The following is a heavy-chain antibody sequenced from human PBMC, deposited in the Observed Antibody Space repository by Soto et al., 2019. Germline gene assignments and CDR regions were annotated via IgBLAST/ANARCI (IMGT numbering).Heavy chain of an antibody. D-gene: IGHD3-3*01. J-gene: IGHJ6*03. CDR1: GYTFTSYG. CDR2: ISAYNGNT. CDR3: ARVRWSGFLYYYYMDV. V-gene: IGHV1-18*01. Sequence: QVQLVQSGAEVKKPGASVKVSCKASGYTFTSYGISWVRQAPGQGLEWMGWISAYNGNTNYAQKIQGRVTMTTDTATRTAYMELRSVRADDTAVYYCARVRWSGFLYYYYMDVWGKGTTVTVSS.